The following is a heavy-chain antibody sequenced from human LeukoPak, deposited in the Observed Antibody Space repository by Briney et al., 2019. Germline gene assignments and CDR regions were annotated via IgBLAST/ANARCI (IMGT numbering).Heavy chain of an antibody. J-gene: IGHJ4*02. CDR3: AKDHGSTVVTLHY. D-gene: IGHD4-23*01. Sequence: GGSLRPSCAASGFTFSSYGMHWVRQAPGKGLEWVAVISYDGSNKYYADSVKGRFTISRDNSKNTLYLQMNSLRAEDTAVYYCAKDHGSTVVTLHYWGQGTLVTVSS. CDR1: GFTFSSYG. V-gene: IGHV3-30*18. CDR2: ISYDGSNK.